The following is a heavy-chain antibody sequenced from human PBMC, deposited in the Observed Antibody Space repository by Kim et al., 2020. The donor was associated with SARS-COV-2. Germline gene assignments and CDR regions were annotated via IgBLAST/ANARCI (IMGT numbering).Heavy chain of an antibody. V-gene: IGHV1-69*13. J-gene: IGHJ6*02. CDR2: IIPIFGTA. CDR3: ARVTAAAAIYYYGMDV. D-gene: IGHD6-13*01. CDR1: GGTFSSYA. Sequence: SVKVSCKASGGTFSSYAISWVRQAPGQGLEWMGGIIPIFGTANYAQKFQGRVTITADESTSTAYMELSSLRSEDTAVYYCARVTAAAAIYYYGMDVWGQGTTVTVSS.